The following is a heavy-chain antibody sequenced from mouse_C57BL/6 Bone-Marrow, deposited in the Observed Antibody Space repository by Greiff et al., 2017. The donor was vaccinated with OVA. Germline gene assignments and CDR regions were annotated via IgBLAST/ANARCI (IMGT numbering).Heavy chain of an antibody. CDR2: IYPGDGDT. V-gene: IGHV1-82*01. CDR1: GYAFSSSW. Sequence: VKLQESGPELVKPGASVKISCKASGYAFSSSWMNWVKQRPGKGLEWIGRIYPGDGDTNYNGKFKGKATLTADKSSSTAYMQLSSLTSEDSAVYFCAKHYYLFAYWGQGTLVTVSA. CDR3: AKHYYLFAY. J-gene: IGHJ3*01. D-gene: IGHD1-1*01.